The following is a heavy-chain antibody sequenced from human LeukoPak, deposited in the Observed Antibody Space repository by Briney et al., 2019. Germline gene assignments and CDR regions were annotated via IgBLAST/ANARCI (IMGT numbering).Heavy chain of an antibody. J-gene: IGHJ6*03. Sequence: GGSLRLSCAASGFTFSSYAMSWVRQAPGEGLEWVSAISGSGGSTYYADSVKGRFTISRDNSKNTLYLQMNSLRAEDTAVYYCAKSVRLDYYYYMDVWGKGTTVTVSS. CDR2: ISGSGGST. V-gene: IGHV3-23*01. CDR3: AKSVRLDYYYYMDV. CDR1: GFTFSSYA. D-gene: IGHD3-16*01.